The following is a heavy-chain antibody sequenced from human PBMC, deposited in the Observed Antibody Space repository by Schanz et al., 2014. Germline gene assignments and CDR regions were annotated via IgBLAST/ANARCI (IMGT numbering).Heavy chain of an antibody. Sequence: VQLVESGGGFVQPGGSLGLSRVVSGFTVSSDHMSWVRQAPGKGLEWVAVIWYDENNKYYADSVKGRFTMSRDNSKNTLYLQMNSLRAEDTAVYYCAREEGWGIAAAGPKHYYYGMDVWGQGTTXTVSS. D-gene: IGHD6-13*01. CDR2: IWYDENNK. J-gene: IGHJ6*02. CDR3: AREEGWGIAAAGPKHYYYGMDV. V-gene: IGHV3-33*01. CDR1: GFTVSSDH.